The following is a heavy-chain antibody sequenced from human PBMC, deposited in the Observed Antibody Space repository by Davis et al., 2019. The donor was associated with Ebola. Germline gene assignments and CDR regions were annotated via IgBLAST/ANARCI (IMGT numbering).Heavy chain of an antibody. CDR2: IDWDGDE. Sequence: SGPTLVKPTQSLTLTCTFSGFSLSTSAVGVGWIRQPPGKALEWLARIDWDGDEYYSTSLKARLSISKDTSKRQVVLTMTNMDPVDTAMYFCARSGLYYFDSWGQGTLVTVSP. CDR3: ARSGLYYFDS. CDR1: GFSLSTSAVG. D-gene: IGHD2-8*01. V-gene: IGHV2-70*11. J-gene: IGHJ4*02.